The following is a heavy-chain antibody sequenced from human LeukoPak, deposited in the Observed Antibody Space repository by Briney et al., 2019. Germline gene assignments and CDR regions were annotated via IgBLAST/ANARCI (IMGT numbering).Heavy chain of an antibody. Sequence: GGSLRLSCAASGFTFSSYGMHWVRQAPGKGLEWVAVVWYDGSNKYYADSVKGRFTISRDNSKNMLYLQMNSLRAEDTAVYYCARSQGGTMSLRHFDLWGRGTLVTVSS. CDR1: GFTFSSYG. J-gene: IGHJ2*01. D-gene: IGHD3-22*01. CDR2: VWYDGSNK. V-gene: IGHV3-33*01. CDR3: ARSQGGTMSLRHFDL.